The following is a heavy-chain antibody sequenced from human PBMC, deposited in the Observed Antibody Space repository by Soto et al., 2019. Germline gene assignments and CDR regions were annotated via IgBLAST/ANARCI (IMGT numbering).Heavy chain of an antibody. D-gene: IGHD4-17*01. V-gene: IGHV4-59*08. CDR1: GGSISSYY. CDR2: IYYSGST. CDR3: ARPMTTVSYDAFDI. J-gene: IGHJ3*02. Sequence: QVQLQESGPGLVKPSETLSLICTVSGGSISSYYWSWIRQPPGKGLEWIGYIYYSGSTNYNPSLKSRVNLSGSTSKDQVSLKLSPVAAADTGVYFRARPMTTVSYDAFDIWGQGTMVTVSS.